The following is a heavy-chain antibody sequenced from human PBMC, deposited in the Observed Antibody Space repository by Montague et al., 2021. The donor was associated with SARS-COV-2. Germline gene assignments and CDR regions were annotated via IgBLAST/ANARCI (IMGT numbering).Heavy chain of an antibody. D-gene: IGHD6-13*01. Sequence: CAISGDSVSSNSAAWNWLRQSPSRGLEWLGRTYYRSKWYNDYAVSLKXXITINPDTSKNQFSLQLNSVTPEDTAVYYCASGRMVPYSSSWTTLYYYYGMDFWGQGTTVTVSS. CDR1: GDSVSSNSAA. V-gene: IGHV6-1*01. CDR2: TYYRSKWYN. CDR3: ASGRMVPYSSSWTTLYYYYGMDF. J-gene: IGHJ6*02.